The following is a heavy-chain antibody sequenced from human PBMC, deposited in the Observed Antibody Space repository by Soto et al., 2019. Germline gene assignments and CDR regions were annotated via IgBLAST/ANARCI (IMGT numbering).Heavy chain of an antibody. J-gene: IGHJ4*02. D-gene: IGHD2-8*02. CDR3: IRGGNSATYWALFDY. CDR2: INGDGSTT. CDR1: GFTFSNYW. V-gene: IGHV3-74*01. Sequence: PGGSLRLSCAASGFTFSNYWIHWVRQAPGKGLVWVSRINGDGSTTTYADFVKGRFTISRDNAKNTLYLQMDSLGADDTAGYYCIRGGNSATYWALFDYWGQGALVTVSS.